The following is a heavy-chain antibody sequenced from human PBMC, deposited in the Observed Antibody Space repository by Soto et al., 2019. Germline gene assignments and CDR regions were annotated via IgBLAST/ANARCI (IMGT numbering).Heavy chain of an antibody. CDR2: IHYSGST. CDR1: GGYITSSSYY. CDR3: ARAHSNGWYQHSDF. J-gene: IGHJ4*02. V-gene: IGHV4-39*02. D-gene: IGHD6-19*01. Sequence: KPSETLSLTCSVSGGYITSSSYYWGWIRRPPGKGLEWIGTIHYSGSTYYNPSLKSRITISVDKSINTAYLQWSSLRASDTAMYYCARAHSNGWYQHSDFWGQGTLVTVSS.